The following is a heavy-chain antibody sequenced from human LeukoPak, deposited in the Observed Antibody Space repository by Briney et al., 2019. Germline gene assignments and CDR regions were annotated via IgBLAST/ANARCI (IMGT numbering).Heavy chain of an antibody. CDR1: GGSISSYY. J-gene: IGHJ4*02. V-gene: IGHV4-59*01. D-gene: IGHD3-3*01. CDR2: IYYSGST. Sequence: PSETLSLTCTVSGGSISSYYWSWIRQPPGKGLEWIGYIYYSGSTNYNPSLKSRVTISVDTSKNQFSLKLSSVTAADTAVYYCARAARTIFGVVTVWGQGTLVTVSS. CDR3: ARAARTIFGVVTV.